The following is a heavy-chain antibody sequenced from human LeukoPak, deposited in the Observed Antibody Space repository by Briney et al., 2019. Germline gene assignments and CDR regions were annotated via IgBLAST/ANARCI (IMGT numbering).Heavy chain of an antibody. D-gene: IGHD6-19*01. Sequence: SETLSLTCTVSGGSISSYYWSWIRQPPGKGLEWIAYIYYSGSTTYNPSLKSRVTISVDTSKNQFSLNLSSVTAADTAVYYCARGGGESSGWYGFSYFDYWGQGTLVTVTS. CDR2: IYYSGST. V-gene: IGHV4-59*01. CDR1: GGSISSYY. CDR3: ARGGGESSGWYGFSYFDY. J-gene: IGHJ4*02.